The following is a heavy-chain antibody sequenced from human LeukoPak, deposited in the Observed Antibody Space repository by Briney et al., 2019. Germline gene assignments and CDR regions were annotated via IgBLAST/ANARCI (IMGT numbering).Heavy chain of an antibody. CDR2: IYYSGST. V-gene: IGHV4-59*04. CDR3: YVAARDGPFDP. J-gene: IGHJ5*02. CDR1: GSSISTSY. Sequence: SETLSLTCAVSGSSISTSYWSWIRQPPGKGLEWIGYIYYSGSTYYNPSLKSRVTISVDTSKNHFSLKLNSVTAADTAVYYCYVAARDGPFDPWGQGTLVTVSS. D-gene: IGHD6-6*01.